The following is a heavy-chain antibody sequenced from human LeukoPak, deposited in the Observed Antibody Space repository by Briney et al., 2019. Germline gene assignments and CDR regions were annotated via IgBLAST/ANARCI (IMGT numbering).Heavy chain of an antibody. V-gene: IGHV1-2*02. J-gene: IGHJ5*02. D-gene: IGHD2-15*01. CDR2: IHPNTGGT. CDR1: GYTFTNYY. CDR3: ARVGISKGWFDP. Sequence: GASVKGSCEASGYTFTNYYIHWVRQAPGQGLEWMGCIHPNTGGTNFAQYFQGRVTMTRDTSISTDYMELSRLRSDDTAVYYCARVGISKGWFDPWGQGSLVIVSS.